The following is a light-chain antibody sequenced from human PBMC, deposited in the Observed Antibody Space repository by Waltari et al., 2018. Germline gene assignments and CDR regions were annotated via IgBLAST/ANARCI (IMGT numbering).Light chain of an antibody. J-gene: IGKJ1*01. Sequence: EIVMTQSPATLSVSPGESATLSCRASQSVSSKLAWYQQIPGQAPRLRIYDASTRATAIPARFTAGGSGTELTLSISSLQSEDFAVYYCQQYNQWPRTFGQGTKVEIK. CDR1: QSVSSK. V-gene: IGKV3-15*01. CDR3: QQYNQWPRT. CDR2: DAS.